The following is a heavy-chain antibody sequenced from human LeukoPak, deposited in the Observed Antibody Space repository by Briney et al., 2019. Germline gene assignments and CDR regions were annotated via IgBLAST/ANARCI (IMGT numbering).Heavy chain of an antibody. J-gene: IGHJ4*02. CDR1: GYTFNNYG. Sequence: ASVKVSCKASGYTFNNYGITWVRQAPGQGLEWMGWINTNNGNTDYAQNYQGRVTMTRDTSTSTAYMELRSLTSDDTAVYYCARKIVGVHSYGYWGQGALVIVSS. CDR3: ARKIVGVHSYGY. V-gene: IGHV1-18*01. D-gene: IGHD1-26*01. CDR2: INTNNGNT.